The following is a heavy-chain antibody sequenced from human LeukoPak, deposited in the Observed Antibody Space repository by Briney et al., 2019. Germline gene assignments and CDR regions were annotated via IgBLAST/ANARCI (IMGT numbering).Heavy chain of an antibody. CDR1: GYSISSGYY. CDR2: IHHSGST. D-gene: IGHD3-10*01. J-gene: IGHJ6*04. CDR3: ARDDMVRGIKYYYYGMDV. V-gene: IGHV4-38-2*02. Sequence: SETLSLTCAVSGYSISSGYYWGWIRQPPGKGLEWIGNIHHSGSTYYNPSLKSRVTISVDTSKNQFSLKLSSVTAADTAVYYCARDDMVRGIKYYYYGMDVWGKGTTVTVSS.